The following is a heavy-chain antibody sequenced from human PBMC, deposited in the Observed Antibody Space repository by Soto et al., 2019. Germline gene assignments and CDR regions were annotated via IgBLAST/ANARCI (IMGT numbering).Heavy chain of an antibody. J-gene: IGHJ6*02. D-gene: IGHD3-22*01. CDR1: GFTFSSYS. CDR3: ARDTYYYDSSGSPTSNYYYYGMDV. Sequence: PGGSLRLSCAASGFTFSSYSMNWVRQAPGKGLEWVSSISSSSSYIYYADSVKGRFTISRDNAKNSLYLQMNSLRAEDTAVYYCARDTYYYDSSGSPTSNYYYYGMDVWGQGTTVTVSS. V-gene: IGHV3-21*01. CDR2: ISSSSSYI.